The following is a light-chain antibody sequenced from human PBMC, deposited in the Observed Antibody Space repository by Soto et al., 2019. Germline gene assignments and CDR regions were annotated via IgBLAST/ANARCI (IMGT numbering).Light chain of an antibody. CDR2: WAS. Sequence: DIVTTQSPDSLAVSLGERVTINCKSSQSVSYSSNNKNYLAWYQQKPGQPPNLLIYWASTRESGVPDRFSGSGSETDFTLTISSLQAEDVAVYYCQQYYSVPWTFGQGTKVEIK. CDR1: QSVSYSSNNKNY. CDR3: QQYYSVPWT. V-gene: IGKV4-1*01. J-gene: IGKJ1*01.